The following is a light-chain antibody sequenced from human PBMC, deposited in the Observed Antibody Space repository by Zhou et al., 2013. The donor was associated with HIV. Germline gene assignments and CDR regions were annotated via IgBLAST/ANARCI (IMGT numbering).Light chain of an antibody. CDR3: QQYYSYPLT. J-gene: IGKJ4*01. CDR2: DAS. CDR1: QSVSGY. V-gene: IGKV3-11*01. Sequence: EIVLTQSPATLSLSPGERATLSCRASQSVSGYLAWYQQKPGQAPRLLIYDASNRATGIPARFSGSGSGTDFTLTISCLQSEDFATYYCQQYYSYPLTFGGGTKVEIK.